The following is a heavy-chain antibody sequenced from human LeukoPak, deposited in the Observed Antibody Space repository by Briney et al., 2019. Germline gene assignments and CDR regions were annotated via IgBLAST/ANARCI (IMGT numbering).Heavy chain of an antibody. Sequence: PGGSLRLSCAASGFTFSKYGMHWVRQAPGKGLEWVAFIRDDGSNKYYVDFVKGRFTISRDNAKNSLYLQMNSLRAEDTAVYYCARDGGSGWPYYYYYYMDVWGKGPTVTISS. V-gene: IGHV3-30*02. CDR3: ARDGGSGWPYYYYYYMDV. CDR1: GFTFSKYG. J-gene: IGHJ6*03. CDR2: IRDDGSNK. D-gene: IGHD6-19*01.